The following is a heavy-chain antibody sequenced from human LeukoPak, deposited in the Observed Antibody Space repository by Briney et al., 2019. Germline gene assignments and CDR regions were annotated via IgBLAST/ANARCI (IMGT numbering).Heavy chain of an antibody. Sequence: GASVKVSCKASGYAFTSYDINWVRQATGQGLEWMGWMNPNSGNTGYAQKFQGRVTMTRNTSISTAYMELSSLRSEDTAVYYCARGSVVVPAASSFIDYWGQGTLDTVSS. J-gene: IGHJ4*02. D-gene: IGHD2-2*01. V-gene: IGHV1-8*01. CDR3: ARGSVVVPAASSFIDY. CDR1: GYAFTSYD. CDR2: MNPNSGNT.